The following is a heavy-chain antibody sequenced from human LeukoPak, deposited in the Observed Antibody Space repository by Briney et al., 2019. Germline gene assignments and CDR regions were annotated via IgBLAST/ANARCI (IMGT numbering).Heavy chain of an antibody. D-gene: IGHD4-23*01. CDR3: AKLLGLRWPFY. CDR2: VSGSGVST. V-gene: IGHV3-23*01. Sequence: GGSLRLSCAASGFTFSSYAMTWVRQAPGKGLEWVSAVSGSGVSTYYADSMKGRFTISRDNSKNTLYLQMNSLRAEDTAVYYCAKLLGLRWPFYWGQGTLVTVSS. J-gene: IGHJ4*02. CDR1: GFTFSSYA.